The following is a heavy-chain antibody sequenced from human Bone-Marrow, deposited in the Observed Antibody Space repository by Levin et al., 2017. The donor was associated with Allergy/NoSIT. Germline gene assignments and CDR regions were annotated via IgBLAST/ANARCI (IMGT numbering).Heavy chain of an antibody. V-gene: IGHV3-13*04. CDR1: GFTFSSYD. CDR2: IGTTGDT. Sequence: PGGSLRLSCAASGFTFSSYDMQWVRQATGKGLEWVSGIGTTGDTHYADSVKGRFIISRENARNSLYLQMSGLRAGDTAVYYCARSSGYFGSDFDYWGQGTLVTVSS. CDR3: ARSSGYFGSDFDY. J-gene: IGHJ4*02. D-gene: IGHD5-12*01.